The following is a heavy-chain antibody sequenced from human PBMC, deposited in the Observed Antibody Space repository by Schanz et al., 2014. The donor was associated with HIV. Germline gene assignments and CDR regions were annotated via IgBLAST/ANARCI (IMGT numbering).Heavy chain of an antibody. CDR3: ARDYRFATDS. V-gene: IGHV3-33*05. Sequence: QVQLVESGGGVVQPGRSLRLSCAASGFTFSNFAMHWVRQAPGKGLEWAAVISYDGSNKYYADSVKGRFTISRDNVKNSLYLQMNSLRVDDTAVYYCARDYRFATDSWGQGTLVTVSS. CDR2: ISYDGSNK. D-gene: IGHD3-16*02. J-gene: IGHJ4*02. CDR1: GFTFSNFA.